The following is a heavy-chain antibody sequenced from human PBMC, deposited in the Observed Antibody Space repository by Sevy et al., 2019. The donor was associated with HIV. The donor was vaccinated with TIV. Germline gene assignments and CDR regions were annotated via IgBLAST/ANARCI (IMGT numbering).Heavy chain of an antibody. Sequence: GGSLRLSCAASGFTFSSYGMHWVRQAPGKGLKWVAVISYDGSNKYYADSVKGRFTISRDNSKNTLYLQMNSLRAEDTAVYYCAKGPQDYDFWSGYYGYWGQGTLVTVSS. J-gene: IGHJ4*02. CDR2: ISYDGSNK. D-gene: IGHD3-3*01. V-gene: IGHV3-30*18. CDR1: GFTFSSYG. CDR3: AKGPQDYDFWSGYYGY.